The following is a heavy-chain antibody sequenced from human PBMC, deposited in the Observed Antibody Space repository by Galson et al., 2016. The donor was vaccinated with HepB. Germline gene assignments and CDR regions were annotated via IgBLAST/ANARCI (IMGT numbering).Heavy chain of an antibody. CDR2: ISSDGRT. CDR3: ARALYCSGDSCYWFDP. V-gene: IGHV3-66*01. J-gene: IGHJ5*02. CDR1: GLTVSSNY. Sequence: SLRLSCAASGLTVSSNYMSWVRQAPGKGLEWVSLISSDGRTHYADSVKGRFTVSRHNSKNTLHFQMNSLRAEDTAVYYCARALYCSGDSCYWFDPWGQGTLVTVSS. D-gene: IGHD2-15*01.